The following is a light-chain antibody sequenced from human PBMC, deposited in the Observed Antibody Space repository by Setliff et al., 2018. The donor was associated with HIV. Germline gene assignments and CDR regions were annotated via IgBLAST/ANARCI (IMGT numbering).Light chain of an antibody. CDR1: SSDVGGYNY. J-gene: IGLJ1*01. CDR2: EVT. Sequence: ALAQPPSASGSPGQSVTISCTGTSSDVGGYNYVSWYQQHPGKAPKLMIYEVTKRPSGVPDRFSGSKSGNTASLTVSGLQAEDEADDYCSSFAGSNNVFGTGTKVTVL. CDR3: SSFAGSNNV. V-gene: IGLV2-8*01.